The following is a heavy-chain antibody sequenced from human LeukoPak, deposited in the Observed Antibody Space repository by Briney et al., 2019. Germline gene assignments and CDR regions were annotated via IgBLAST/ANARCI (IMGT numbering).Heavy chain of an antibody. V-gene: IGHV4-34*01. CDR3: ARRTRAGYCSSTSCYGYYYGMDV. Sequence: SETLSLTCTVSGGSISSYSWSWIRQPPGKGLEWIGEINHSGSTNYNPSLKSRVTISVDTSKNQFSLKLSSVTAADTAVYYCARRTRAGYCSSTSCYGYYYGMDVWGQGTTVTVSS. CDR1: GGSISSYS. CDR2: INHSGST. J-gene: IGHJ6*02. D-gene: IGHD2-2*01.